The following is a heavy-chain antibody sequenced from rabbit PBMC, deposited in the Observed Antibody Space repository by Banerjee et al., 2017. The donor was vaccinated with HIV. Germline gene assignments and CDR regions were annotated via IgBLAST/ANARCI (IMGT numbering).Heavy chain of an antibody. CDR2: IYAGSSGTT. CDR1: GFSFSGNYY. CDR3: ARDLAGVIGWNFNL. V-gene: IGHV1S45*01. Sequence: QEQLEESGGDLVKPEGSLTLTCTASGFSFSGNYYICWVRQAPGKGLEWIACIYAGSSGTTYYASWVNGRFTISKTSSTTVTLQMTSLTAADTATYFCARDLAGVIGWNFNLWGPGTLVTVS. J-gene: IGHJ4*01. D-gene: IGHD4-1*01.